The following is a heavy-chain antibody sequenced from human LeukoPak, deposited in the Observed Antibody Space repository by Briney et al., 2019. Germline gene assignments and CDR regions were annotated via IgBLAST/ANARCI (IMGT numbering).Heavy chain of an antibody. D-gene: IGHD6-19*01. V-gene: IGHV4-4*07. J-gene: IGHJ4*02. Sequence: SEPLSLICTVSGDSISGYYWSWLRQPAGKGLEWIGRIYASGSTNYNHSLRSRVTMSVDTSKSQFSLTLSSVTAADTAVYYCARESSSGWRSLDYWGQGALVTVSS. CDR1: GDSISGYY. CDR3: ARESSSGWRSLDY. CDR2: IYASGST.